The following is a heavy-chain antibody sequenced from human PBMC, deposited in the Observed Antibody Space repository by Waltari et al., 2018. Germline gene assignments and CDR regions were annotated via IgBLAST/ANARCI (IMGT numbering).Heavy chain of an antibody. J-gene: IGHJ4*02. CDR1: GGSVSSDNYY. CDR2: VYFTGT. Sequence: QMQLQESGPELLKPSETLSLTCSVSGGSVSSDNYYWGWIRQPPGKGLEWIGSVYFTGTYYNPSLNSRVTISSDTSKNHLSLKLPSVIAADTAVYYCARGRYWSSYLEGIFDSWGQGTLVTVSS. V-gene: IGHV4-39*07. D-gene: IGHD2-2*01. CDR3: ARGRYWSSYLEGIFDS.